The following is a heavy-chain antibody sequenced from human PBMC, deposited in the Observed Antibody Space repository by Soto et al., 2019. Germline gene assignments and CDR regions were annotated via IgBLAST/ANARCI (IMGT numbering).Heavy chain of an antibody. V-gene: IGHV3-33*01. CDR3: AREGVVVAALDY. CDR1: GFTFSSYG. CDR2: IWYDGSNK. D-gene: IGHD2-21*02. Sequence: QVQMVESGGGVVQPGRSLRLSCAASGFTFSSYGMHWVRQAPGKGLEWVAVIWYDGSNKYYADSVKGRFTTPRHNSKNTLYLQMNGLRAEDTAVYYCAREGVVVAALDYWGQGPLVTVSS. J-gene: IGHJ4*02.